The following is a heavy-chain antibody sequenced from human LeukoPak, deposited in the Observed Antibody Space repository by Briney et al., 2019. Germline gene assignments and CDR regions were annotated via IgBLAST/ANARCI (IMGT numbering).Heavy chain of an antibody. Sequence: SETLSLTCTVSGGSISSSSYSWGWIRQPPGKGLEWIGSIFYSGSTYYNPSLKSRVTISLDTSKNQFSLKVSSVTAADTAVYYCARQSFGVGYNNFDYWGQGTLVTVSS. CDR3: ARQSFGVGYNNFDY. J-gene: IGHJ4*02. CDR1: GGSISSSSYS. V-gene: IGHV4-39*01. D-gene: IGHD5-24*01. CDR2: IFYSGST.